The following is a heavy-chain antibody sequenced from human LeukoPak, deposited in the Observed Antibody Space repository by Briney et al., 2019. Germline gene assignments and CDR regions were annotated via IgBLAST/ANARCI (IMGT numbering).Heavy chain of an antibody. J-gene: IGHJ4*02. CDR3: ARDYYDSSGYYYE. V-gene: IGHV4-4*07. Sequence: SSETLSLTCTVSGGSISSYYWSWIRQPAGKGLEWIGRIYTSGSTNYNPSLKSRVAISVDKSKNQFSLKLSSVTAADTAVYYCARDYYDSSGYYYEWGQGTLVTVSS. CDR2: IYTSGST. D-gene: IGHD3-22*01. CDR1: GGSISSYY.